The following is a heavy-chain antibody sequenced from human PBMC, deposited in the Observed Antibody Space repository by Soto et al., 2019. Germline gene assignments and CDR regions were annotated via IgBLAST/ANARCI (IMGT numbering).Heavy chain of an antibody. D-gene: IGHD2-2*01. J-gene: IGHJ4*02. CDR2: IYYSGST. CDR3: ARLDCVSPTCQFDY. Sequence: PSETLSLTCTVSGGSVSSGSYYWSWIRQPPGKGLEWIGYIYYSGSTNSNPSLKSRVTISVDTSKNQFSLTLSSVTAADTAVYYCARLDCVSPTCQFDYWGQGTRVTVSS. CDR1: GGSVSSGSYY. V-gene: IGHV4-61*01.